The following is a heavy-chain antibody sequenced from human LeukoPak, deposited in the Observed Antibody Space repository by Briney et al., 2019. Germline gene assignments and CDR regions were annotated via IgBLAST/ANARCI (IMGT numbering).Heavy chain of an antibody. CDR2: IIPIFGTA. CDR1: GGTFSSYA. D-gene: IGHD1-14*01. V-gene: IGHV1-69*06. J-gene: IGHJ6*03. CDR3: ATYPGGLNYYMDD. Sequence: ASVKVSCKASGGTFSSYAISWVRQAPGQGLEWMGGIIPIFGTANYAQKFQGRVTITADKSTSTAYMELSSLRSEDTAVYYCATYPGGLNYYMDDWGKGTTVTVSS.